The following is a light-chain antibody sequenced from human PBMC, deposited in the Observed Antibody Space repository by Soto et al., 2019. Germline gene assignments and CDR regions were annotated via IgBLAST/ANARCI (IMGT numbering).Light chain of an antibody. CDR1: QSVSNNY. Sequence: EVVLTQSPGTLSLSPGERASLSCRASQSVSNNYLAWYQQKPGQSPKLLIFGSSDRATGIPDRFSGSGSGTDFTLTISRLAPEDFSVYYCQQYGSSPPYTFGQGTNLEIK. J-gene: IGKJ2*01. CDR2: GSS. V-gene: IGKV3-20*01. CDR3: QQYGSSPPYT.